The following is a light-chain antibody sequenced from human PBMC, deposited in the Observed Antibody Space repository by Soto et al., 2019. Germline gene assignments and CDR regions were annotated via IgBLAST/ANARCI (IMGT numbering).Light chain of an antibody. CDR2: GAS. J-gene: IGKJ4*01. CDR3: QQYGSSPLT. V-gene: IGKV3-20*01. CDR1: QSVSSSY. Sequence: EIVLTQSPGTLSLSPGERATLSCRASQSVSSSYLAWYQQKPGQAPRLLISGASSRATGIPDRFSGRGSGTEFSLTISRLEPEDFAVYSCQQYGSSPLTFGVGTKVEIK.